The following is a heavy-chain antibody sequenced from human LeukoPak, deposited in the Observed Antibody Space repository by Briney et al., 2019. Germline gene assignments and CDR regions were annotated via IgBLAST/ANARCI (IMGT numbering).Heavy chain of an antibody. CDR3: AKPPAEVTTYYFDY. CDR1: GFTFSSYA. CDR2: ISGSGGST. J-gene: IGHJ4*02. Sequence: GGSLRLSCAASGFTFSSYATSWVRQAPGKGLEWVSAISGSGGSTYYADSVKGRFTISRDNSKNTLYLQMNSLRAEDTAVYYCAKPPAEVTTYYFDYWGQGTLVTVSS. V-gene: IGHV3-23*01. D-gene: IGHD4-17*01.